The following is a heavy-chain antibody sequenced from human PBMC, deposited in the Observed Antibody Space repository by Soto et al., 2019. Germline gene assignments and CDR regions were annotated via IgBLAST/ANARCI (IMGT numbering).Heavy chain of an antibody. J-gene: IGHJ4*02. V-gene: IGHV4-59*08. CDR1: GGSMSNYY. Sequence: PSETLSLTCRVSGGSMSNYYWTWIRQPPGKGLEWIGYVNYIGSTRYNPSLKSRVTISADTSKTQFSLTLTSVTAADTAVYYCARATESHYFDYWGRGILVTVSS. CDR2: VNYIGST. CDR3: ARATESHYFDY.